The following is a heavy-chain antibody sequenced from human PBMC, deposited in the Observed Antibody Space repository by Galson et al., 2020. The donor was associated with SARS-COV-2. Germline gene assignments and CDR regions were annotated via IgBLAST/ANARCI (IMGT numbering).Heavy chain of an antibody. CDR1: GGSISSGDYY. CDR2: IYYSGST. V-gene: IGHV4-30-4*08. Sequence: ETSETLSLTCTVSGGSISSGDYYWSWIRQPPGKGLEWSGYIYYSGSTYYNPSPKSPVTIAVDTSKNQFTLKLSSVTAAETAVYYCARGPDGVLVVYEDYGMEVWGQGTTVTVAS. J-gene: IGHJ6*02. CDR3: ARGPDGVLVVYEDYGMEV. D-gene: IGHD2-8*01.